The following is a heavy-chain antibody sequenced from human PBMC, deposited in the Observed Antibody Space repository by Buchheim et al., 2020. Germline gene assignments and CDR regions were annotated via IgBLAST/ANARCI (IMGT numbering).Heavy chain of an antibody. Sequence: EVQLVQSGAEVKKPGESLRISCKGSGYSFTSYWISWVRQMPGKGLEWMGRIDPSDSYTNYSPSFQGHVTISADKSISTAYLQWSSLKTSDTAMYYCARWWVSSSGTNYYYYGMDVWGQGTT. CDR2: IDPSDSYT. D-gene: IGHD6-19*01. CDR1: GYSFTSYW. J-gene: IGHJ6*02. CDR3: ARWWVSSSGTNYYYYGMDV. V-gene: IGHV5-10-1*03.